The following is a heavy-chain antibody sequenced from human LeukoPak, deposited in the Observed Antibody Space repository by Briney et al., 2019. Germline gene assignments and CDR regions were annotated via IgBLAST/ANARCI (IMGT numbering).Heavy chain of an antibody. CDR1: GGTFSSYA. J-gene: IGHJ4*02. Sequence: SVKVSCKASGGTFSSYAISWVRQAPGQGLEWMGRIIPILGIANYAQKFQGRVTITADKSTSTAYMELSSLRSEDTAVYYCAKSGAVYCSSTSCYTDYWGQGTLVTVSS. CDR2: IIPILGIA. CDR3: AKSGAVYCSSTSCYTDY. V-gene: IGHV1-69*04. D-gene: IGHD2-2*02.